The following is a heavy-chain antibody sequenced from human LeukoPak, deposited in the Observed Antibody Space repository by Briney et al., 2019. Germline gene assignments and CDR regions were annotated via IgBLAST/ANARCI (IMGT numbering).Heavy chain of an antibody. J-gene: IGHJ4*02. CDR1: GFTFSSYE. Sequence: PGGSLRLSCAASGFTFSSYEMNWVRQAPGKGLEWVSYISSSGSTIYYADSVRGRFTISRDNAKNSLYLQMDSLRAEDTAVYYCARGAFRTGDFDYWGQGTLVTVSS. V-gene: IGHV3-48*03. CDR3: ARGAFRTGDFDY. D-gene: IGHD3/OR15-3a*01. CDR2: ISSSGSTI.